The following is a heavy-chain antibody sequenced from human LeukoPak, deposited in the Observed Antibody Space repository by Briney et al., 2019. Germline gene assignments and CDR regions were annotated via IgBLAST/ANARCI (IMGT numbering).Heavy chain of an antibody. CDR2: INHSGSA. D-gene: IGHD6-13*01. CDR1: GGSFSRYY. CDR3: ARLTYSNNWYFRRGLDNWFDP. J-gene: IGHJ5*02. V-gene: IGHV4-34*01. Sequence: PSETLSLTCAVYGGSFSRYYWTWIRQPPGKGLEWIGEINHSGSANCDPSLKSRVTISVDASKSQFSLRLSSVTAADTAVYYCARLTYSNNWYFRRGLDNWFDPWGQGTLVTVSS.